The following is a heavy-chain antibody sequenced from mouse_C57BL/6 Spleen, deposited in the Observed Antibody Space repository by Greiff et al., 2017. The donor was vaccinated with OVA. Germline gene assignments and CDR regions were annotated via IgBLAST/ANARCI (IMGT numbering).Heavy chain of an antibody. CDR1: GFTFSSYT. V-gene: IGHV5-9*04. D-gene: IGHD1-1*01. CDR2: ISGGGGNT. Sequence: EVQLVESGGGLVKPGGSLKLSCAASGFTFSSYTMSWVRQTPEKRLEWVATISGGGGNTYYPDSVKGRFTISRDNAKNTLYLQMSSLKSEDTAMYYCARPLNYYGSSSFDYWGQGTTLTVSS. J-gene: IGHJ2*01. CDR3: ARPLNYYGSSSFDY.